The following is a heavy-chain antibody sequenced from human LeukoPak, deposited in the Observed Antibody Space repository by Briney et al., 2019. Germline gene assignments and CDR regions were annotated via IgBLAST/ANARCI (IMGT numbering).Heavy chain of an antibody. CDR2: IRYDGSNK. D-gene: IGHD4-23*01. CDR3: AKDGVVKSDAFDI. J-gene: IGHJ3*02. Sequence: EGSLRLSCAASGFTFSSYGMHWVRQAPGKGLEWVAFIRYDGSNKYYADSVKGRFTISRDNSKNTLYLQMNSLRAEDTAVYYCAKDGVVKSDAFDIWGQGTMVTVSS. V-gene: IGHV3-30*02. CDR1: GFTFSSYG.